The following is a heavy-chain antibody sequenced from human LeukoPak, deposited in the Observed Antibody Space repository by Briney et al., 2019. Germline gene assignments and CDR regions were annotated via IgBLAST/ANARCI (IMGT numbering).Heavy chain of an antibody. CDR1: GFTFSSYG. CDR3: GKEEVRYFYWLPLSCYYYYMDV. Sequence: GRSLRLSCAASGFTFSSYGMLWVRQAPGKGLEWVAVISYDGSNKYYADSVKGRFTISRDNSKNTLYLQMNSLRAEDTAVYYCGKEEVRYFYWLPLSCYYYYMDVWGKGTTVTVSS. D-gene: IGHD3-9*01. CDR2: ISYDGSNK. V-gene: IGHV3-30*18. J-gene: IGHJ6*03.